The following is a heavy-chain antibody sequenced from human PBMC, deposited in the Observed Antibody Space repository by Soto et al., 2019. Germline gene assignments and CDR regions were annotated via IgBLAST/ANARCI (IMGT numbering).Heavy chain of an antibody. V-gene: IGHV1-69*13. Sequence: SVKVSCKASGGTLSSYAISWVRQAPGQGLEWMGGIIPIFGTANYAQKFQGRVTITADESTSTAYMELSSLRSEDTAVYYCARSTPLLGYCSSTSCYGMDVWGQGTTVTVSS. CDR3: ARSTPLLGYCSSTSCYGMDV. CDR1: GGTLSSYA. CDR2: IIPIFGTA. D-gene: IGHD2-2*01. J-gene: IGHJ6*02.